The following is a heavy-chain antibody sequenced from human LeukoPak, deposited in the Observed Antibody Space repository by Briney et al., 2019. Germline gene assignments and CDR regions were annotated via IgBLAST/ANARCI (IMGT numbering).Heavy chain of an antibody. CDR3: AKTTVTSEEYYYYYMDV. Sequence: GASVKVSCKTPGYTFTSYAISWVRQAPGQGLEWMGWIITYNGNTYYSQKLQGRVTMTTDTSTSTAYMELRSLRSDDTAVYYCAKTTVTSEEYYYYYMDVWGKGTTVTVSS. J-gene: IGHJ6*03. CDR1: GYTFTSYA. D-gene: IGHD4-17*01. V-gene: IGHV1-18*01. CDR2: IITYNGNT.